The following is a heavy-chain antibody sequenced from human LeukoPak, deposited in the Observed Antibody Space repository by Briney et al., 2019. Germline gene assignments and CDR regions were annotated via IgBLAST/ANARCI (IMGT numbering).Heavy chain of an antibody. D-gene: IGHD3-10*01. J-gene: IGHJ4*02. CDR1: GGSISSYY. CDR3: ARDSGDYPYYFDS. Sequence: SETLSLTCTVSGGSISSYYWSWIRQPPGKGLEWIGYIYTSGSTNYNPSLKSRVTISVDTSKNQFSLKLSSVTAADTAVYYCARDSGDYPYYFDSWGQGALVTVSS. V-gene: IGHV4-4*09. CDR2: IYTSGST.